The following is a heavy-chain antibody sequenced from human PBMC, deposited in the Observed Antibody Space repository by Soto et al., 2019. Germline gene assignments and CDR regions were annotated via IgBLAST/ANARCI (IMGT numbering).Heavy chain of an antibody. J-gene: IGHJ4*02. Sequence: QVQLVQSGAEVKKPGASVKVACKASGYIFTNYYIHWVRQAPGQGLEWMGIINLSADRTSYAQKFQGRFTVTMDTSTSTVYMELGSLRSEDTAVYHCVRDPSSGYRSFDYWGQGTLVTVSS. V-gene: IGHV1-46*03. CDR2: INLSADRT. CDR3: VRDPSSGYRSFDY. D-gene: IGHD3-22*01. CDR1: GYIFTNYY.